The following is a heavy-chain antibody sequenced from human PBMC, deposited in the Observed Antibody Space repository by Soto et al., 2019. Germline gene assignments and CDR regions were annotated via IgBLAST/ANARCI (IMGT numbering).Heavy chain of an antibody. J-gene: IGHJ3*02. Sequence: HPGWSLRLSCAASGFTFSSYGMHWVRHAPGKGLEWVGFIRSKAYGGTTEYAASVKGRFTISRDDSKSIAYLQMNSLKTEDTAVYYCNRDNSDYCGGDCYSDAFDIWGQGTMVTVSS. CDR1: GFTFSSYG. D-gene: IGHD2-21*02. CDR3: NRDNSDYCGGDCYSDAFDI. CDR2: IRSKAYGGTT. V-gene: IGHV3-49*04.